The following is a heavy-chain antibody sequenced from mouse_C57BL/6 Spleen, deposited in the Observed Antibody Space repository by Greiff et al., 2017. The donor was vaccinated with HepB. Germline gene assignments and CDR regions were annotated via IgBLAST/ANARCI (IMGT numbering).Heavy chain of an antibody. Sequence: QVQLKESGPGLVQPSQSLSITCTVSGFSLTSYGVHWVRQSPGKGLEWLGVIWSGGSTDYNAAFISRLSISKDNSKSQVFFKMNSLQADDTAIYYCARNGRGFTSAMEYWGQGTSVTVSS. CDR3: ARNGRGFTSAMEY. V-gene: IGHV2-2*01. D-gene: IGHD1-1*01. CDR2: IWSGGST. CDR1: GFSLTSYG. J-gene: IGHJ4*01.